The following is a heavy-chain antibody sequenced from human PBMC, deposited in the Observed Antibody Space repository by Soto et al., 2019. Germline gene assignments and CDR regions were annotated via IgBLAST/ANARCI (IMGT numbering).Heavy chain of an antibody. CDR2: ITSSSSTI. Sequence: GSLRLSCAASGFIFSSYSMNWVRQAPGKGLEWVSYITSSSSTIYYADSVKGRFTISRDNVKYSLHLQMNSLRDEDAAVYYCARDLLGELLSGYFDYWAQGILLTVSS. D-gene: IGHD3-10*01. CDR3: ARDLLGELLSGYFDY. J-gene: IGHJ4*02. V-gene: IGHV3-48*02. CDR1: GFIFSSYS.